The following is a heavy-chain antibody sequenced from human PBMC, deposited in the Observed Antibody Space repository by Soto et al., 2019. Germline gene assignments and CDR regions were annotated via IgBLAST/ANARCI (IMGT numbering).Heavy chain of an antibody. CDR3: ARQRTSVVTQAYFDV. J-gene: IGHJ4*02. D-gene: IGHD2-21*02. V-gene: IGHV4-39*01. CDR2: IYYSGRT. CDR1: GYSINSRSYY. Sequence: SDPLSLTCPVTGYSINSRSYYWGWLRQPPGKGLEWIGSIYYSGRTYNNPSLRSRVSMSIDTSKDQFSLKLKSVTAADTALYFCARQRTSVVTQAYFDVWGPGSLVT.